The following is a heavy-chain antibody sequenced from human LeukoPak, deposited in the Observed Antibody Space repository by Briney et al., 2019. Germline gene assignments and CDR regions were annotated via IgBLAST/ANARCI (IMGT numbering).Heavy chain of an antibody. J-gene: IGHJ6*02. CDR3: AKAPYSNFYYYGMDV. V-gene: IGHV3-9*01. Sequence: GRSLRLSCAASGFTFDDYAMHWVRQAPGKGLEWVSGISWNSGSIGYADSVKGRFTISRDNAKNSLYLRMNSLRAEDTALYYCAKAPYSNFYYYGMDVWGQGTTVTVSS. D-gene: IGHD4-11*01. CDR1: GFTFDDYA. CDR2: ISWNSGSI.